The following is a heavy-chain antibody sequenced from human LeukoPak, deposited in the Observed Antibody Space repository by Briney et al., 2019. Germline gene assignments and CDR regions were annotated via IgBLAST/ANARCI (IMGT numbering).Heavy chain of an antibody. D-gene: IGHD1-26*01. Sequence: GGSLRLSCAASGLTFSTYWMHWVRQAPGKGLVWVSRINSYGTSTSYADSVKGRFTISRDNAKNTLYLQMNSLRAEDTAVYYCAVAIEGAFDPWGQGTLVTVSS. J-gene: IGHJ5*02. CDR1: GLTFSTYW. CDR2: INSYGTST. V-gene: IGHV3-74*01. CDR3: AVAIEGAFDP.